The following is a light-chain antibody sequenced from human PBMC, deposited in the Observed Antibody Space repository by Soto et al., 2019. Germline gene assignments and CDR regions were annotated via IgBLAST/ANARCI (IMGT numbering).Light chain of an antibody. J-gene: IGKJ1*01. CDR2: EAS. CDR3: QQNSNLQAT. Sequence: EIVLTQSPATLSLSPGDRATLSCRASQSVTTYINWFQQKPGQPPRLLIYEASTRVTGIPDRISGSGSGTDCSLTISSLEPEDSAVYYWQQNSNLQATFGQGTKVEIK. CDR1: QSVTTY. V-gene: IGKV3-11*01.